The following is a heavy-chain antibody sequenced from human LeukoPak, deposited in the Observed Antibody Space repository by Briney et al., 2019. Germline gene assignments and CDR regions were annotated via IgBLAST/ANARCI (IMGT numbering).Heavy chain of an antibody. J-gene: IGHJ4*02. CDR3: SSSRYEYSYYYFDS. D-gene: IGHD5-24*01. Sequence: SETLSLTCTVSGVSIRSYYWSWIRQPPGKGLEWIGGIYNSGSTNYNPSLKSRVTISVDTSKNQFSLKLSSVTAADTAVYYCSSSRYEYSYYYFDSWGQGTLVTVSS. CDR2: IYNSGST. CDR1: GVSIRSYY. V-gene: IGHV4-4*09.